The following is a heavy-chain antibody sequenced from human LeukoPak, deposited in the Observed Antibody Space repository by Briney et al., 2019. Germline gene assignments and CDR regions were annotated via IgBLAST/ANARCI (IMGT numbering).Heavy chain of an antibody. Sequence: GSVKVSCKASGYTFTGYYMHWVGQAPGQGVEGMGWINPNSGGKKYAQKVKGRVTMTRDTSSRTAYMELSRLRSDDTAVYYCARVGGYCSSTSCYAQTHAFDIWGQGTMVTVSS. CDR2: INPNSGGK. CDR3: ARVGGYCSSTSCYAQTHAFDI. CDR1: GYTFTGYY. V-gene: IGHV1-2*02. J-gene: IGHJ3*02. D-gene: IGHD2-2*01.